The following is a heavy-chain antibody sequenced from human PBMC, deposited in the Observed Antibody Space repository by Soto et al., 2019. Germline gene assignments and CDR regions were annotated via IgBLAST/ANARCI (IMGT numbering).Heavy chain of an antibody. Sequence: PGGSLRLSCAASGFTFSSYATSWVRQAPGKGLEWVSGISGSGGSTYYADSVKGRFTISRDNSKNTLYLQMNSLRAEDTAVYYCAKDRKSGSGWYWDYWGQETLVTVSS. J-gene: IGHJ4*02. CDR3: AKDRKSGSGWYWDY. D-gene: IGHD6-19*01. V-gene: IGHV3-23*01. CDR1: GFTFSSYA. CDR2: ISGSGGST.